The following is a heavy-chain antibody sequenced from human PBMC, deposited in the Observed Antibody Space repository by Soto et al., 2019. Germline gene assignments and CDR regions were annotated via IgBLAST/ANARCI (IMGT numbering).Heavy chain of an antibody. V-gene: IGHV3-30*18. D-gene: IGHD2-15*01. CDR2: ISYDSSNK. CDR3: AKLVIGYCSGNTCDDY. Sequence: VQLLESGGGLIQPGGSLRLSCAASGFTFSYGIHWLRQAPGKGLERVAYISYDSSNKFYGDSVKGRFTISRDNSKNTQVLQMNSLRAEDTAVYYCAKLVIGYCSGNTCDDYWGQGTLVAVSS. CDR1: GFTFSYG. J-gene: IGHJ4*02.